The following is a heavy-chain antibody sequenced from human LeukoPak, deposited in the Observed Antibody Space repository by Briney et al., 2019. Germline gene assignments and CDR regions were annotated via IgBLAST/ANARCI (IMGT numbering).Heavy chain of an antibody. D-gene: IGHD6-13*01. CDR3: AKVRYASSSWYYFDY. V-gene: IGHV3-23*01. J-gene: IGHJ4*02. CDR1: GFTFSSYA. CDR2: ISGSGGST. Sequence: GGSLRLSCAASGFTFSSYAMSWVRQAPGKGLEWVSAISGSGGSTYYADSVKGRFTISRDNSKNTLYLQMSSLRAEDTAVYYCAKVRYASSSWYYFDYWGQGTLVTVSS.